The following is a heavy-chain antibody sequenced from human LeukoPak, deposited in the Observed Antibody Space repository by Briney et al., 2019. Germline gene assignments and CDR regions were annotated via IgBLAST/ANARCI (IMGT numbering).Heavy chain of an antibody. J-gene: IGHJ3*02. CDR2: ISGGGGNA. Sequence: GGSLRLSCAASGFTFSIYWMSWVRQAPGKGLEWVSAISGGGGNAYYADSVKGRFTISRDNSKNTLYLQMNSLRAEDTAVYYCGKNRYSGSLSPFDIWGQGTMVTVSS. CDR3: GKNRYSGSLSPFDI. D-gene: IGHD1-26*01. V-gene: IGHV3-23*01. CDR1: GFTFSIYW.